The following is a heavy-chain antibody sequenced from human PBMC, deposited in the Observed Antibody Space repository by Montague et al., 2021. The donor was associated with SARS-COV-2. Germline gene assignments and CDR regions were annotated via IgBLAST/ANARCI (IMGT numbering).Heavy chain of an antibody. CDR2: INDSGAT. CDR1: RGSVSGYY. CDR3: ARGRPVQGSFRHFDSMSSGALDV. Sequence: SETLSLTCAVSRGSVSGYYWTWVRQPPGKGLEWIGEINDSGATNYNPSLKGRVTLSLDTSKKQFSLRLTSLTAADTALYFCARGRPVQGSFRHFDSMSSGALDVWAQGSLVTVSS. V-gene: IGHV4-34*01. D-gene: IGHD3-9*01. J-gene: IGHJ3*01.